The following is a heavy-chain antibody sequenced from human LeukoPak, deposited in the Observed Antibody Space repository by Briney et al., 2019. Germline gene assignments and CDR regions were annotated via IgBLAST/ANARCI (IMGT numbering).Heavy chain of an antibody. D-gene: IGHD2-8*01. CDR2: INTNTGNP. Sequence: ASVKVSCKSSGSPFTSCGITWVRQAPGQGLEWMGWINTNTGNPTYAQGFTGRFVFSLDTSDNTAYLQISSLQAEDTAVYYCASFFCTSGLCYYLDYWGQGTLVTVSS. CDR1: GSPFTSCG. V-gene: IGHV7-4-1*02. J-gene: IGHJ4*02. CDR3: ASFFCTSGLCYYLDY.